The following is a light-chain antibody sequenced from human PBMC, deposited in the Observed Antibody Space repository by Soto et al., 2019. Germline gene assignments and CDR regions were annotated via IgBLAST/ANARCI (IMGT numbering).Light chain of an antibody. CDR2: DVT. CDR3: SSYAGSNNFV. V-gene: IGLV2-8*01. Sequence: QSALTQPPSASGSPGQSVTISCTGTSSDVGGYDYVSWYQQHPGKAPKRMIYDVTKRPSGVPDRFSGSKSGNTASLTVSWLQAEDEADYYCSSYAGSNNFVFGTGTKLTV. CDR1: SSDVGGYDY. J-gene: IGLJ1*01.